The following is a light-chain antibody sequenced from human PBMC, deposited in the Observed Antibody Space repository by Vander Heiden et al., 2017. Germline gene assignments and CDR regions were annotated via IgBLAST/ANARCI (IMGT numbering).Light chain of an antibody. Sequence: SYDLTQLPSVSVSPGQTARITCSGDALPKQYAYWYQQKPGQAPVLVIYKDSERPSGIPERFSGSSSGTTVTLTISGVQAEDEADYYCQSADSSGTYVVFGGGTKLTVL. CDR1: ALPKQY. CDR3: QSADSSGTYVV. V-gene: IGLV3-25*03. CDR2: KDS. J-gene: IGLJ2*01.